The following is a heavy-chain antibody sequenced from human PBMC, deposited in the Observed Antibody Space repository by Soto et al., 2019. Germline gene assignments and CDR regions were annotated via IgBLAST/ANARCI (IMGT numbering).Heavy chain of an antibody. J-gene: IGHJ4*02. CDR1: GGSFSGYY. CDR2: INHSGST. D-gene: IGHD3-3*01. V-gene: IGHV4-34*01. Sequence: SETLSLTCAVYGGSFSGYYWSWIRQPPGKGLEWIGEINHSGSTNYNPSLKSRVTISVDTSKNQFSLKLSSVTAADTAVYYCARGFGNYDFWSGYYRSYFDYWGQGTLVTVSS. CDR3: ARGFGNYDFWSGYYRSYFDY.